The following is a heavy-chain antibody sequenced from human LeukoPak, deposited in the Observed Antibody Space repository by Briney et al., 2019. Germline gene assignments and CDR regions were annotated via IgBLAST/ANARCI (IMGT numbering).Heavy chain of an antibody. CDR1: GGSVTTYY. CDR3: ARHAIYSGDYSFWFDP. CDR2: IYNSGST. V-gene: IGHV4-59*02. J-gene: IGHJ5*02. D-gene: IGHD1-26*01. Sequence: PSETLSLTCTVCGGSVTTYYWCWIRQPPGKGLEWIAYIYNSGSTNYNPSLKSRVTISVDTPKNQVSLRLSSVTAADTGVYYCARHAIYSGDYSFWFDPWGLGTLVTVSS.